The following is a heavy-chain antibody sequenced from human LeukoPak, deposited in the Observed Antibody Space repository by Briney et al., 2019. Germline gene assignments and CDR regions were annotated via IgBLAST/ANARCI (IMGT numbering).Heavy chain of an antibody. J-gene: IGHJ4*02. CDR3: ARVKYDSSGYYGAFETPRFDF. CDR2: IYYSGNT. D-gene: IGHD3-22*01. V-gene: IGHV4-39*01. Sequence: PSETLSLTCTVSGVSISSSNSYWGWIRQPPGKGLEWIGSIYYSGNTYYNASLKSQVSISIDTSKNQFSLKLTSVTAADTAVNYCARVKYDSSGYYGAFETPRFDFWGQGTLVTVSS. CDR1: GVSISSSNSY.